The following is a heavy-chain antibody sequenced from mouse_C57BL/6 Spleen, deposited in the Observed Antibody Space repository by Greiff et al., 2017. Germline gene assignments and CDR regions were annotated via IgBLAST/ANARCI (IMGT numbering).Heavy chain of an antibody. CDR2: IWSGGST. V-gene: IGHV2-4*01. Sequence: QVQLKESGPGLVQPSQSLSITCTVSGFSLTSYGVHWVRQPPGKGLEWLGVIWSGGSTDYTAAFISRLSISKDNSKSQVFFKMNSLQADDTAIYYCAKNYYGLADDWGQGTTLTVSS. CDR1: GFSLTSYG. J-gene: IGHJ2*01. CDR3: AKNYYGLADD. D-gene: IGHD1-1*01.